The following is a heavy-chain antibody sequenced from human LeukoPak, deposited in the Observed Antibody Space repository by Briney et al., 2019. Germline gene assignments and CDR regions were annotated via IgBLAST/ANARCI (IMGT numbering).Heavy chain of an antibody. CDR1: GGSISSYY. D-gene: IGHD1-26*01. CDR3: ARHPYSGNYPAEYFQY. CDR2: IYYSGST. V-gene: IGHV4-59*08. J-gene: IGHJ1*01. Sequence: PSETLSLTCTVSGGSISSYYWSWIRQPPGKGLEWIGYIYYSGSTNYNPSLKSRVTISVDTSKNQFSLKLSSVTAADTAVYYCARHPYSGNYPAEYFQYWGQGTLVSVSS.